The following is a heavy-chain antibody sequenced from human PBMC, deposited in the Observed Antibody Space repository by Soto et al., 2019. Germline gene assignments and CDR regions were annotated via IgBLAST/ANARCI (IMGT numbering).Heavy chain of an antibody. CDR3: AKDRLRDGSSRQGFDY. CDR1: RFTFSSYA. Sequence: GGSLRLSCAASRFTFSSYAMSWVRQPPGKGLEWVSSITGSGGSTYNADSVKGRFTISRDNSKNTLFLQMNSLRAEDTAVYYCAKDRLRDGSSRQGFDYWGRGTLVTVS. V-gene: IGHV3-23*01. D-gene: IGHD6-6*01. CDR2: ITGSGGST. J-gene: IGHJ4*02.